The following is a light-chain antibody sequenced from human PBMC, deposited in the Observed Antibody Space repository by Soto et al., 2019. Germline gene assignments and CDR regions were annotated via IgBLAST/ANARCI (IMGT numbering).Light chain of an antibody. Sequence: DIQMTHSPSSLSASVGDRVTITCRASQGMSNYLAWYQQKPGKVPKLLIYAASTLQSGVPSRFSSSGSGTDFTLTISSLQPEGFATYYSQKYNSAPRTFGGGTKVEIK. CDR1: QGMSNY. CDR2: AAS. CDR3: QKYNSAPRT. J-gene: IGKJ4*01. V-gene: IGKV1-27*01.